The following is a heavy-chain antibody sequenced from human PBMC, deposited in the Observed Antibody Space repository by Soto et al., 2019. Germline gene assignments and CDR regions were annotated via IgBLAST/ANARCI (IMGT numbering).Heavy chain of an antibody. CDR2: INAGNGNT. D-gene: IGHD2-2*01. CDR3: ATDIVVVPAADAPDAFDI. Sequence: ASVKVSCKASGYTFTSYAMHWVRQAPGQRLEWMGWINAGNGNTKYSQKFQGRVTITRDTSASTAYMELSSLRSEDTAVYYCATDIVVVPAADAPDAFDIWGQGPMVTVSS. J-gene: IGHJ3*02. V-gene: IGHV1-3*01. CDR1: GYTFTSYA.